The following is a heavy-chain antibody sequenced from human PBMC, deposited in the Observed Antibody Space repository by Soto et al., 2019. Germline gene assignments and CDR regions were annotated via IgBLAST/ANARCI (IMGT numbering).Heavy chain of an antibody. V-gene: IGHV4-59*01. J-gene: IGHJ6*02. Sequence: SETLSLTCTVSGGSISTYNWSWIRQPPGKGLEWIGYIYYSGSTNYNPSLKSRVTISVDTSKNQFSLKLSSVTAADTAVYYCARDCGRFLECYGMDVWGQGTTVTVSS. CDR3: ARDCGRFLECYGMDV. CDR1: GGSISTYN. D-gene: IGHD3-3*01. CDR2: IYYSGST.